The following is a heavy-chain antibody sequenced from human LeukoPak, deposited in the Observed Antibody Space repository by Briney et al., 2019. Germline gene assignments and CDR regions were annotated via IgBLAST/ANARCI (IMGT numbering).Heavy chain of an antibody. V-gene: IGHV3-23*01. D-gene: IGHD1-26*01. J-gene: IGHJ4*02. CDR1: GFPFSSYA. CDR2: ISGSGGST. Sequence: GALSLPCAASGFPFSSYAMSWVRPAPGKGLEWVSAISGSGGSTYYPDSVKGRFTISRDNSKNTLYLQMNSLRAEDTAVYYCAKLGSGSYHRGSDYWGQGTLVTVSS. CDR3: AKLGSGSYHRGSDY.